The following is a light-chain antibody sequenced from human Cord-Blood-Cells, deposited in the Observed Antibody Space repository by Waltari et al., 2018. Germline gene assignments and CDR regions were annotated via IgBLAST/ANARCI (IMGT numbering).Light chain of an antibody. J-gene: IGKJ3*01. Sequence: AIRITQSPSSLSVSTGDRVTITCRASQGISSYLTWYQQKPGKAPKLLIYAGSTLQSGVPSRFSGSGSGTDVNLTISCLQSEDFATYYCQQYYSYPCTFGPGPKVDIK. CDR2: AGS. CDR1: QGISSY. V-gene: IGKV1-8*01. CDR3: QQYYSYPCT.